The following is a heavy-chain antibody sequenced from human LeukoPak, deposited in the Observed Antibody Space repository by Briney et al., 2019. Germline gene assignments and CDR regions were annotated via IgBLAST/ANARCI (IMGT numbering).Heavy chain of an antibody. D-gene: IGHD6-13*01. CDR3: ARWSSSSWYYDY. CDR2: IYYSGST. V-gene: IGHV4-39*01. Sequence: PSETLSLTCTVSGGSISSSSYYWGWIRQPPGKGLEWIGSIYYSGSTYYNPSLKSRVTISVDTSKNQFSLKLSSVTAADTAVYYCARWSSSSWYYDYWGQGTLVTVSS. J-gene: IGHJ4*02. CDR1: GGSISSSSYY.